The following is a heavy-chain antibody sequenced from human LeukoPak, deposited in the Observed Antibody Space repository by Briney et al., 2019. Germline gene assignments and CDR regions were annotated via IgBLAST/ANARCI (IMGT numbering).Heavy chain of an antibody. D-gene: IGHD3-3*01. CDR1: GASISSSTYF. CDR3: ARESYYDFWSGYYTGRYFDY. Sequence: ETLSLTCTVSGASISSSTYFWAWVRQAPGKGLEWVANIKQDGSEKYYVDSVKGRFTISRDNAKNSLYLQMNSLRAEDTAVYYCARESYYDFWSGYYTGRYFDYWGQGTLVTVSS. V-gene: IGHV3-7*01. CDR2: IKQDGSEK. J-gene: IGHJ4*02.